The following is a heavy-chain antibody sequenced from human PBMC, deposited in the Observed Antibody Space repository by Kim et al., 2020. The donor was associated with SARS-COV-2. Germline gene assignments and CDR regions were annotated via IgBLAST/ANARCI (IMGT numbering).Heavy chain of an antibody. V-gene: IGHV4-59*01. CDR3: AKLGLTRDS. D-gene: IGHD1-26*01. Sequence: RGSTNYNPSLKSRVTISVDTSKNQFSLKLRSVTGADTAVYYCAKLGLTRDSWGQGTLVTVSS. CDR2: RGST. J-gene: IGHJ4*02.